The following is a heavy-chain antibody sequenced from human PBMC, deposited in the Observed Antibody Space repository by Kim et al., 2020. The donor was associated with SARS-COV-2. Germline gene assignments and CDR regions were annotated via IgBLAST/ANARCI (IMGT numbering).Heavy chain of an antibody. CDR3: ARAFTPLQYYFDY. V-gene: IGHV4-31*02. Sequence: NPSITRRVTISGDTTKNYFSLKLSAVTAADTAVYYWARAFTPLQYYFDYWGQGTLVTVSS. J-gene: IGHJ4*02. D-gene: IGHD3-3*02.